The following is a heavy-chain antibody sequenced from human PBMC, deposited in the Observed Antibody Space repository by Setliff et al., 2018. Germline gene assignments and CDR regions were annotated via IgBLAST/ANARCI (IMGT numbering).Heavy chain of an antibody. Sequence: SETLSLTCAVYGDSLSGYYWSWIRQSPKKGLEWIGEIMPGRDTLYSPPLESRLTITIDTSKSQFSLKLSSVTAADTAVYYCARHATYYYGSGNLPFDSWGQGTLVTVSS. J-gene: IGHJ4*02. D-gene: IGHD3-10*01. V-gene: IGHV4-34*12. CDR3: ARHATYYYGSGNLPFDS. CDR1: GDSLSGYY. CDR2: IMPGRDT.